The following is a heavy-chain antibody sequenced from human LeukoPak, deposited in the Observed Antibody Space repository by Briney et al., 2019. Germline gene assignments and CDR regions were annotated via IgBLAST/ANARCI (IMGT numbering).Heavy chain of an antibody. CDR1: GFTFSDYD. V-gene: IGHV3-11*01. J-gene: IGHJ6*04. CDR2: IRNSGSTK. Sequence: GGSLRLSCAASGFTFSDYDMSWVRQAPGKGLEWVSYIRNSGSTKYYADSVKGRFTISKDNSKNTLYLQMNSLRAEDTAVYYCARDSSRPVGYYYGSGSLRKRTYYYYYGMDVWGKGTSVTGSS. CDR3: ARDSSRPVGYYYGSGSLRKRTYYYYYGMDV. D-gene: IGHD3-10*01.